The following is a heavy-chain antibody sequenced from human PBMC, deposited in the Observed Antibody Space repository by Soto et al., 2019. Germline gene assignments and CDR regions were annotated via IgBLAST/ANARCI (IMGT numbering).Heavy chain of an antibody. CDR1: GFTFSSYW. CDR2: IKQDGSEK. D-gene: IGHD6-13*01. Sequence: GGSLRLSCAASGFTFSSYWMSWVRQSPGKGLEWVANIKQDGSEKYYVDSVKGRFTISRDNAKNSLYLQMNSLRAEDTAVYYCASGAAAGTDGWFDPWGQGTLITVSS. CDR3: ASGAAAGTDGWFDP. V-gene: IGHV3-7*03. J-gene: IGHJ5*02.